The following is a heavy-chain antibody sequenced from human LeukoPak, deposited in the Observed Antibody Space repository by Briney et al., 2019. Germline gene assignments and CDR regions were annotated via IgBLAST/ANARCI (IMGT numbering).Heavy chain of an antibody. V-gene: IGHV1-69*04. D-gene: IGHD4-17*01. CDR2: IIPILGIA. J-gene: IGHJ4*02. CDR1: GGTFSSYA. Sequence: SGKVSCKASGGTFSSYAISWVRQAPGQGLEWMGRIIPILGIANYAQKFQGRVTITADKSTSTAYMELSSLRSEDTAVYYCARDYGGNSGDYWGQGTLVTVSS. CDR3: ARDYGGNSGDY.